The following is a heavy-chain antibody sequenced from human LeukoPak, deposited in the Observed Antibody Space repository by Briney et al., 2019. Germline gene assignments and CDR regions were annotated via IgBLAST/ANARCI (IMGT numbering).Heavy chain of an antibody. CDR2: VWNDGTKK. J-gene: IGHJ4*02. V-gene: IGHV3-33*01. CDR1: GFTFSSYG. D-gene: IGHD2-15*01. Sequence: ESGGGVVQPGRSLRLSCEASGFTFSSYGMHWVRQAPGKGLEWVAVVWNDGTKKYYADSVKGRFTISRDKSKNTLYLQMNSLRAEDTAVYFCVRGLGGREDYWGQGTLVTVSS. CDR3: VRGLGGREDY.